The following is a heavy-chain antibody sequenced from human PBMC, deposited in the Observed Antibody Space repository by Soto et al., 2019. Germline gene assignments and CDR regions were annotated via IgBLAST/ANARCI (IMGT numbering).Heavy chain of an antibody. J-gene: IGHJ5*02. Sequence: SVKVSCKASGGTFSSYAISWVRQAPGQGLEWMGGIIPYFGTANYVQKFQGRVTMTTDTSTSTAYMELRSLRSDDTAVYYCARGSYSDSSGYWPWGQGTLVTVSS. V-gene: IGHV1-69*05. CDR1: GGTFSSYA. D-gene: IGHD3-22*01. CDR2: IIPYFGTA. CDR3: ARGSYSDSSGYWP.